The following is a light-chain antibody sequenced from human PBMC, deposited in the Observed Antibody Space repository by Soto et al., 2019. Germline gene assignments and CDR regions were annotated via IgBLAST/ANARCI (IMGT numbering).Light chain of an antibody. CDR3: QSYDSSLGGSGV. V-gene: IGLV1-40*01. J-gene: IGLJ3*02. CDR1: SSDIGAGYE. Sequence: QSVLTQPPSVSGAPGQTVTISCTGSSSDIGAGYEVHWYQQVPGTAPKLLIFENTNRPSGVPDRFSGSKSGASASLAITGLQAEDEADYYCQSYDSSLGGSGVFGGGTKLTVL. CDR2: ENT.